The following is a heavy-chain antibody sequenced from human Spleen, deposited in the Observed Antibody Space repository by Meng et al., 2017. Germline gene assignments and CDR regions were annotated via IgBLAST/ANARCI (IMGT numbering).Heavy chain of an antibody. J-gene: IGHJ6*02. D-gene: IGHD3-10*01. CDR1: GYTFTGHY. CDR2: INPNSGGT. V-gene: IGHV1-2*02. Sequence: ASVKVSCKASGYTFTGHYFHWVRQAPGQGLEWMGWINPNSGGTNYAQNFQDRVTMTRDTSITTAYMELNSLRSADTAVYYCARDRAGRGSGRHYYYHNMDVWGQGTTVTVSS. CDR3: ARDRAGRGSGRHYYYHNMDV.